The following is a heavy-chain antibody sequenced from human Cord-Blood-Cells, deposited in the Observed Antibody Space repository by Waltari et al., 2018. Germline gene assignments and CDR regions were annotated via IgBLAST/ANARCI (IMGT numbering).Heavy chain of an antibody. CDR2: INHSGST. Sequence: QVQLQQGGAGLLKPSETLSLTCAVYGGSFSGYYWSWIRQPPGKGLAWIGEINHSGSTNYNPSLKSRVTISVDTSKNQFSLKLSSVTAADTAVYYCARGRGYMVRGVIGFDYWGQGTLVTVSS. J-gene: IGHJ4*02. CDR1: GGSFSGYY. CDR3: ARGRGYMVRGVIGFDY. D-gene: IGHD3-10*01. V-gene: IGHV4-34*01.